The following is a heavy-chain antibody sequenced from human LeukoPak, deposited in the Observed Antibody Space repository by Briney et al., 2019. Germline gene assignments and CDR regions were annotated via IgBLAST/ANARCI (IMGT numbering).Heavy chain of an antibody. CDR3: ARDMYYYDSSDYAAYYMDV. CDR1: GYTFTSYD. CDR2: MNPNSGNT. J-gene: IGHJ6*03. Sequence: GASVKVSCKASGYTFTSYDINWVRQATGQGLEWMGWMNPNSGNTGYAQKFQGRVTMTRNTSISTAYMELSSLRSEDTAVYYCARDMYYYDSSDYAAYYMDVWGKGTTVTVSS. V-gene: IGHV1-8*01. D-gene: IGHD3-22*01.